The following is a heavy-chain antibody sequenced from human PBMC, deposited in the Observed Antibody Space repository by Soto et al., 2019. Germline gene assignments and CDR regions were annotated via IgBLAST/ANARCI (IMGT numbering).Heavy chain of an antibody. CDR2: ISGSGGST. CDR1: GFTFSSYA. J-gene: IGHJ6*03. D-gene: IGHD3-3*01. V-gene: IGHV3-23*01. Sequence: GGSLRLSCAASGFTFSSYAMSWVRQAPGKGLEWVSAISGSGGSTYYADSVKGRFTISRDNSKNTLYLQMNSLIAEDTAVYYCAKDLEGYYYYYMDVWGKGTTVTVSS. CDR3: AKDLEGYYYYYMDV.